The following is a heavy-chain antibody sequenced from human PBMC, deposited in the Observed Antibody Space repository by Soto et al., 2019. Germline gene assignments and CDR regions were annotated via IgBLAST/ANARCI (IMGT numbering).Heavy chain of an antibody. CDR2: MNPNSGNT. D-gene: IGHD2-2*01. Sequence: ASVKVSCKASGYTFTSYDINWVRQATGQGPEWMGWMNPNSGNTGFAQKFQGRVTMTRNTSISTAYMELSSLRSEDTAVYYCARGGYCSSTSCSFLDVWGKGTTVTVSS. CDR3: ARGGYCSSTSCSFLDV. J-gene: IGHJ6*04. V-gene: IGHV1-8*01. CDR1: GYTFTSYD.